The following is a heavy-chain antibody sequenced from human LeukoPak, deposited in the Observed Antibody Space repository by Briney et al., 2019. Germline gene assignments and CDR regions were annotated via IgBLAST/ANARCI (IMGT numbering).Heavy chain of an antibody. V-gene: IGHV4-30-4*01. CDR1: GCSISSGDYY. CDR2: IYYSGST. CDR3: ARGPLYYYDSSGYGSWYYYYGMDV. D-gene: IGHD3-22*01. Sequence: SQTLSLTCTVSGCSISSGDYYWSWIRQPPGKGLEWIGYIYYSGSTYYNPSLKSRVTISVDTSKNQFSLKLSSVTAADTAVYYCARGPLYYYDSSGYGSWYYYYGMDVWGQGTTVTVSS. J-gene: IGHJ6*02.